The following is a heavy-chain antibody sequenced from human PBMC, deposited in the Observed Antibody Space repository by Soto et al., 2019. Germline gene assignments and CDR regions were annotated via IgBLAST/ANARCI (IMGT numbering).Heavy chain of an antibody. CDR1: GCSIRSSSFY. CDR3: ARTVRGIIVEYYYYYGMDV. D-gene: IGHD3-10*01. CDR2: FYYSGST. V-gene: IGHV4-39*01. Sequence: NPSETLSLTCPVSGCSIRSSSFYWGWIRQPPGRGLEWIGGFYYSGSTYYNPSLKSRVTISVDTSKNQFSLKLSSVTAADTAVYYCARTVRGIIVEYYYYYGMDVRGQGTTVTVTS. J-gene: IGHJ6*02.